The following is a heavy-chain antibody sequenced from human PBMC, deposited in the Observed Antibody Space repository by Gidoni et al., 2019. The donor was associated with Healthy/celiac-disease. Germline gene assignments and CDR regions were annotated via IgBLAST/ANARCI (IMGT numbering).Heavy chain of an antibody. J-gene: IGHJ4*02. D-gene: IGHD3-3*01. CDR3: ARGERNYDFWSGYYTGAFDF. CDR1: GDSFSSSNYY. Sequence: QLQLQKSGPGLVTPSETLSLTCSVSGDSFSSSNYYWGWIRQPPGKGLEWIGSIYYSGDNYYNPSLKSRVTISVDTSKNQFSLRLSSVIAADTAVYYCARGERNYDFWSGYYTGAFDFWGQGTLVTVS. CDR2: IYYSGDN. V-gene: IGHV4-39*01.